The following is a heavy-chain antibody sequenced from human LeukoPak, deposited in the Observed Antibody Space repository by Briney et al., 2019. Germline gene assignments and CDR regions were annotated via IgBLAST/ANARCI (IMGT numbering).Heavy chain of an antibody. CDR3: ARDHRAPSGSLIPVTGAY. D-gene: IGHD6-19*01. CDR1: GYTFTNYY. CDR2: INPSGGST. Sequence: ASVKVSCKASGYTFTNYYMHWVRQAPGQGLEWMGIINPSGGSTSYTQKFQGRLTMTRDTSTSTVYMYLSSLRSEDTAVYYCARDHRAPSGSLIPVTGAYWGQGTLVTVSS. J-gene: IGHJ4*02. V-gene: IGHV1-46*01.